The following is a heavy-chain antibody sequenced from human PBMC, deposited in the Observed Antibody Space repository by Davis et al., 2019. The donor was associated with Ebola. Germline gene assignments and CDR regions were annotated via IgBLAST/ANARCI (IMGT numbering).Heavy chain of an antibody. CDR1: GFTVSSNY. CDR3: ARDTGMITFGGVIAH. D-gene: IGHD3-16*02. CDR2: IYSGGST. V-gene: IGHV3-66*01. Sequence: GESLKISCAASGFTVSSNYMSWVRQAPGKGLEWVSVIYSGGSTYYADSVKGRFTISRDNSKNTLYLQMNSLRAEDTAVYYCARDTGMITFGGVIAHWGQGTLVTVSS. J-gene: IGHJ4*02.